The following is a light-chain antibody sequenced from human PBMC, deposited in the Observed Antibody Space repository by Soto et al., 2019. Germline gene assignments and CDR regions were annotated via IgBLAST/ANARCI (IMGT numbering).Light chain of an antibody. Sequence: DIQMTQSPSTLSASVGDRVTITCRASQSIRNWLAWYQQKPGRAPKLLIYHASNLQSGVPSRFSDSEYGTEFNLTISSLQPDDFGTYFCQQYHSYSEAFGQGTKGDIK. CDR3: QQYHSYSEA. CDR1: QSIRNW. V-gene: IGKV1-5*01. CDR2: HAS. J-gene: IGKJ1*01.